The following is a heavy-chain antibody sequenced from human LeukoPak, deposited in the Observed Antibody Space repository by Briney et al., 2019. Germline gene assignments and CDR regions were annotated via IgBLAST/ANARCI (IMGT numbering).Heavy chain of an antibody. CDR2: IIPIFGTA. D-gene: IGHD3-16*01. J-gene: IGHJ6*04. CDR1: GGTFSSYA. V-gene: IGHV1-69*01. CDR3: ARGTRVGNLDYYGMDV. Sequence: SVKVSCKASGGTFSSYAISWVRQAPGQGLERMGWIIPIFGTANYAQKFQGRVTITADESTSTAYMELSSLRSEDTAVYYCARGTRVGNLDYYGMDVWGKGTTVTVSS.